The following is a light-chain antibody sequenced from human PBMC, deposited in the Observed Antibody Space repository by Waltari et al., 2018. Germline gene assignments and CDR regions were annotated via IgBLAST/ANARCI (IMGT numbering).Light chain of an antibody. J-gene: IGKJ2*01. Sequence: DIQMTQSPSTLSASVGDKVTITCRASQNIDYSLAWFQQGPGKPPRDLIYRAGSLESGVPLRFSGSGSGTEFTLTITNLQPDDFATYYCQQYKNYPVTFGQGTKLEIK. CDR2: RAG. CDR1: QNIDYS. CDR3: QQYKNYPVT. V-gene: IGKV1-5*03.